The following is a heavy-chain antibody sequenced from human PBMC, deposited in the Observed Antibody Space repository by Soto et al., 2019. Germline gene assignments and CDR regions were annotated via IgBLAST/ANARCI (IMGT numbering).Heavy chain of an antibody. CDR1: GGSISSGGYS. J-gene: IGHJ4*02. CDR3: ARVASGYDLYYFDY. D-gene: IGHD5-12*01. Sequence: SETLSLTCAVSGGSISSGGYSWSWIRQPPGKGLEWIGYIYHSGSTYYNPSLKSRVTISVDRSKNQFSLKLSSVTAADTAVYYCARVASGYDLYYFDYWGQGTLVTVSS. CDR2: IYHSGST. V-gene: IGHV4-30-2*01.